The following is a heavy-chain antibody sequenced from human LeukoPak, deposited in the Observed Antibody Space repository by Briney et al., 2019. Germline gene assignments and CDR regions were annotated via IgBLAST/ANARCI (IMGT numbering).Heavy chain of an antibody. V-gene: IGHV4-59*01. Sequence: SETLSLTCTVSGGSISSYYWSWIRQPPGKGLEWIGYIYYSGSTNYNPSLKSRVTISINTSENQFSLKLNSVTAADTAMYYCARLNYFGSGSYNYWGQGTLATVSS. CDR3: ARLNYFGSGSYNY. J-gene: IGHJ4*02. CDR2: IYYSGST. D-gene: IGHD3-10*01. CDR1: GGSISSYY.